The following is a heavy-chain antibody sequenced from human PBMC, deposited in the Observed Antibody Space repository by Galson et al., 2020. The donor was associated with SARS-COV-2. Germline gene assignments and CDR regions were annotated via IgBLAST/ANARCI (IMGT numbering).Heavy chain of an antibody. CDR3: TVAEDYYYYNMDV. J-gene: IGHJ6*02. Sequence: GESLKISCKGSGYKFASYWIGWVRQKPGKGLEWMGIIYPGDSEARYSPSFQGQVTMSVDKSISTAYLQWGSLTASDTAMYYCTVAEDYYYYNMDVWGQGTTVTVSS. CDR2: IYPGDSEA. CDR1: GYKFASYW. V-gene: IGHV5-51*01. D-gene: IGHD2-15*01.